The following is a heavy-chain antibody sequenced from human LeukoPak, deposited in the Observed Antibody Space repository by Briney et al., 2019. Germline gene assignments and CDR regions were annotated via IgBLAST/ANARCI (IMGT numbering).Heavy chain of an antibody. V-gene: IGHV3-30-3*02. J-gene: IGHJ4*02. Sequence: SCKASGYTFTSYYMHWVRQAPGKGLEWVAIISFDGANTYYADSVKGRFTISRDNSKNTLYLQMNSLRSGDTSVYYCAKDRRGALGTSGCFDHWGQGTLVTVSS. CDR1: GYTFTSYY. D-gene: IGHD2-2*01. CDR2: ISFDGANT. CDR3: AKDRRGALGTSGCFDH.